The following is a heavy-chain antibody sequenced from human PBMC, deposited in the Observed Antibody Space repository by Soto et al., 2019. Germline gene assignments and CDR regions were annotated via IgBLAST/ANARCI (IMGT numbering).Heavy chain of an antibody. Sequence: QVQLVESGGGVVQPGRSLRLSCVASGLAFSSYGMHWVGRAPGKGLGWVAVICSDGSNKHYGDSGKGRFSISRDNFKNTVYLQMNSLRAEDTAVYYCVGRSDGFDYWGQGTLVTVSS. CDR3: VGRSDGFDY. J-gene: IGHJ4*02. CDR1: GLAFSSYG. V-gene: IGHV3-33*01. CDR2: ICSDGSNK.